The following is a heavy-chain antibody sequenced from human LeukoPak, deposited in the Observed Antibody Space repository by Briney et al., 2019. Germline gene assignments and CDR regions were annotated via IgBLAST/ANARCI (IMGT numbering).Heavy chain of an antibody. V-gene: IGHV4-4*02. J-gene: IGHJ5*02. D-gene: IGHD6-13*01. CDR3: ARGSGIAAEENWFDP. Sequence: SETLSLTCAVSGGSISSSNWWSWVRQPPGKGLEWIGEIYHSGSTNYNPSLKSRVTISVDTSKNQFSLKLSSVTAADTAVYYCARGSGIAAEENWFDPWGQGTLVTVSS. CDR1: GGSISSSNW. CDR2: IYHSGST.